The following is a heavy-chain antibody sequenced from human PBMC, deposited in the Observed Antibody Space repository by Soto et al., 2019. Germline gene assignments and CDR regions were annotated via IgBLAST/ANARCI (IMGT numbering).Heavy chain of an antibody. D-gene: IGHD6-6*01. CDR3: ARDVYRYSSSSPEDV. CDR1: GFTFSDYY. V-gene: IGHV3-11*03. Sequence: GGSLRLSCAASGFTFSDYYMSWIRQAPGKGLDWVAYISSSSRTTKYGDSVKGRFTISRDNAXXXXXXXXXXXXXXXXXVYYCARDVYRYSSSSPEDVWGQGTTVTVSS. J-gene: IGHJ6*02. CDR2: ISSSSRTT.